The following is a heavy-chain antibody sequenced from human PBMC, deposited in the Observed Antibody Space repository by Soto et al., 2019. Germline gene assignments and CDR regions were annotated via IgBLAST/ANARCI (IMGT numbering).Heavy chain of an antibody. CDR3: ARATYYYGMDV. V-gene: IGHV1-18*04. Sequence: ASVKVSCKASGYTFTGYYMHWVRQAPGQGLEWMGWINAYNGDTNYAQKLQGRVTMTRDTSTSTAYMELRSLRSDDTAVYYCARATYYYGMDVWGQGTTVTVSS. CDR2: INAYNGDT. J-gene: IGHJ6*02. CDR1: GYTFTGYY. D-gene: IGHD4-17*01.